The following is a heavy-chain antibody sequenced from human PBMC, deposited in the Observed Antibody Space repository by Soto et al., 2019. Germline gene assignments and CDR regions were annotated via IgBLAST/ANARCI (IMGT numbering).Heavy chain of an antibody. Sequence: VQLLESGGGLVQPGGSLRLSCSASGFSLSTYTTNWVRQAPGGGLEWVAGIFGAGPPHYPDSVKGRVTIHKDISKCTLYLQMNSLRVEDTAVYYFAKDRIPDGRWNFDFWGLGTLVTVSS. V-gene: IGHV3-23*01. CDR2: IFGAGPP. D-gene: IGHD5-18*01. J-gene: IGHJ4*02. CDR1: GFSLSTYT. CDR3: AKDRIPDGRWNFDF.